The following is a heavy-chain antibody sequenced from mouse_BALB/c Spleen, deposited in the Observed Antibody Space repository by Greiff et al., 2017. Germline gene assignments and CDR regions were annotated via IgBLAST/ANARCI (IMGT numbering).Heavy chain of an antibody. CDR2: IWSGGST. D-gene: IGHD2-1*01. V-gene: IGHV2-2*02. CDR3: ARKDYGNHIYAMDY. CDR1: GFSLTSYG. J-gene: IGHJ4*01. Sequence: VQLQQSGPGLVQPSQSLSITCTVSGFSLTSYGVHWVRQSPGKGLEWLGVIWSGGSTDYNAAFISRLSISKDNSKSQVFFKMNSLQANDTAIYYCARKDYGNHIYAMDYWGQGTSVTVSS.